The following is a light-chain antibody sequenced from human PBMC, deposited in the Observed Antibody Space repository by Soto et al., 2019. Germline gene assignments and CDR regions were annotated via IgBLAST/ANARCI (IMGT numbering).Light chain of an antibody. CDR3: CSYAGRV. J-gene: IGLJ3*02. CDR1: SSDIGHYDY. V-gene: IGLV2-11*01. CDR2: DVS. Sequence: QSVLTQPASVSGSPGQSITISCTGTSSDIGHYDYVSWYQQHPGKAPKLMIYDVSKRPSGVPDRFSGSKSGNTASLTISGLQGEDEADYYCCSYAGRVFGGGTKLTVL.